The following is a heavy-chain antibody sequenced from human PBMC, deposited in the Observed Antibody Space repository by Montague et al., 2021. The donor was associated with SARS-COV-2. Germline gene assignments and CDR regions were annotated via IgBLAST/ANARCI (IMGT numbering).Heavy chain of an antibody. CDR2: ISRDSDKI. J-gene: IGHJ4*02. CDR1: GFSFGDYA. CDR3: AKDVLSVPAAGGVFDS. V-gene: IGHV3-9*01. Sequence: SLRLSCAASGFSFGDYAMHWVRLAPGQGLEWVSAISRDSDKIDYGDSXKGRFIVSRDNAKNSLYLQMNSLRIDDTALYYCAKDVLSVPAAGGVFDSWGQGTLVTVSS. D-gene: IGHD6-13*01.